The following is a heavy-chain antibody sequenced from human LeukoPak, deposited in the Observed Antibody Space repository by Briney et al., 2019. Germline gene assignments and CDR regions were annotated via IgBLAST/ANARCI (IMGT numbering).Heavy chain of an antibody. Sequence: SETLPLTCTVSGGSISSGDYYWSWIRLPPGKGLEWIGYIYYSGSTYYNPSLKSRVTISVDTSKNQFSLKLSSVTAADTAVYYCARANVLAGGAFDIWGQGTMVTVSS. D-gene: IGHD3-10*02. CDR1: GGSISSGDYY. CDR2: IYYSGST. J-gene: IGHJ3*02. CDR3: ARANVLAGGAFDI. V-gene: IGHV4-30-4*08.